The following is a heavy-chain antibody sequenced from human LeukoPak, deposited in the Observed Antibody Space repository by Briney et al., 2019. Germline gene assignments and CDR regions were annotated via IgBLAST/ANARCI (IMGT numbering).Heavy chain of an antibody. D-gene: IGHD3-22*01. CDR1: GDSISSSNW. V-gene: IGHV4-4*02. J-gene: IGHJ4*02. CDR2: IYHSGST. CDR3: ARVSYFDNSGYDY. Sequence: SETLSLTCTVSGDSISSSNWWSWVRQPPGKGLEWIGEIYHSGSTNYNPSLKSRVTISVDKSKNQFSLKLNSVTAADTAVYYCARVSYFDNSGYDYWGQGTLVTVSP.